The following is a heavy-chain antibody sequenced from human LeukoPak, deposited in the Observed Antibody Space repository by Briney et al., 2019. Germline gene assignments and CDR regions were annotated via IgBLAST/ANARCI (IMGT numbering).Heavy chain of an antibody. J-gene: IGHJ6*03. CDR1: GGSISSGSYY. CDR3: ARGTGELRGYYYYYYMDV. Sequence: TLSLTCTVSGGSISSGSYYWSWIRQPAGQGLEWIGRIYTSGSTNYNPSLKSRVTISVDTSKNQFSLKLSSVTAADTAVYYCARGTGELRGYYYYYYMDVWGKGTTVTISS. V-gene: IGHV4-61*02. D-gene: IGHD3-10*01. CDR2: IYTSGST.